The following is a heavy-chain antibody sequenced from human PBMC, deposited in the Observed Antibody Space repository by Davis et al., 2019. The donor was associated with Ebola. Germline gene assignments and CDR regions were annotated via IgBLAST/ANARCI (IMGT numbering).Heavy chain of an antibody. CDR3: ARITAGTSSFYTESRYYYYHMDV. CDR1: GGTFSSYA. CDR2: IIPILGIA. D-gene: IGHD3-16*01. J-gene: IGHJ6*03. V-gene: IGHV1-69*10. Sequence: SVKVSCKASGGTFSSYAISWVRQAPGQGLEWMGGIIPILGIANYAQKFQGRVTMTRDTSISTAYMELSRLRSDDTAVYYCARITAGTSSFYTESRYYYYHMDVWGKGTSVTVSS.